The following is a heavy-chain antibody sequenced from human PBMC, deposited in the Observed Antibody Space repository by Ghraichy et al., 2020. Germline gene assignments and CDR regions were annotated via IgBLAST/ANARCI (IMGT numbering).Heavy chain of an antibody. CDR1: GGSFSGYY. CDR2: INHSGST. D-gene: IGHD2-2*01. CDR3: ARGGSGYCSSTSCYDYFDY. V-gene: IGHV4-34*01. J-gene: IGHJ4*02. Sequence: SQTLSLTCAVYGGSFSGYYWSWIRQPPGKGLEWIGEINHSGSTNYNPSLKSRVTISVDTSKNQFSLKLSSVTAADTAVYYCARGGSGYCSSTSCYDYFDYWGQGTLVTVSS.